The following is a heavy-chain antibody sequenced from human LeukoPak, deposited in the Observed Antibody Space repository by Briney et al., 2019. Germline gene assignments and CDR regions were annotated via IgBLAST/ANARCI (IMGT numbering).Heavy chain of an antibody. Sequence: GGSLRLSCVASGFTFSSYAMTWVRQAPEKGLEWVSGISDSGAGTHYADSVKGRLTISRDNSKNTLYLQMNSLRAEDTAVYYCAKGYESSGYFPVDFWGQGTLVTVSS. V-gene: IGHV3-23*01. CDR2: ISDSGAGT. CDR1: GFTFSSYA. J-gene: IGHJ4*02. CDR3: AKGYESSGYFPVDF. D-gene: IGHD3-22*01.